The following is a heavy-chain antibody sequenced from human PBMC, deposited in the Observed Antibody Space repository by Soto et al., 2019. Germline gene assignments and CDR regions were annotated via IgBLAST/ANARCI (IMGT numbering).Heavy chain of an antibody. J-gene: IGHJ5*02. CDR1: GFSFSSYA. Sequence: QVRLVESGGGVVQPGRSLRLSCTASGFSFSSYAMYWFRQPPGKGLEWVAVISHDGINKHYADSVKGRVTVSRDNSNHSLELQLNSLRGEDTAMYYCARDMYSIDYFVKWFEPWGQGTLVTVSS. D-gene: IGHD6-13*01. CDR2: ISHDGINK. V-gene: IGHV3-30-3*01. CDR3: ARDMYSIDYFVKWFEP.